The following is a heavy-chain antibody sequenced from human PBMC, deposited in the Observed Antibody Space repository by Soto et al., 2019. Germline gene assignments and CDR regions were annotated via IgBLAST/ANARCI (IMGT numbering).Heavy chain of an antibody. D-gene: IGHD3-9*01. V-gene: IGHV1-18*01. J-gene: IGHJ4*02. Sequence: QVQLVQSGAEVKKPGASVKDSCKASGYTFTSYGISWVRQAPGQGLEWMGWISAYNGNTNYAQKLQGRVTMTTDTSTSTAYMELRSLRSDDTAVYYCARAFILTGYYSQSDYWGQGTLVTVSS. CDR1: GYTFTSYG. CDR3: ARAFILTGYYSQSDY. CDR2: ISAYNGNT.